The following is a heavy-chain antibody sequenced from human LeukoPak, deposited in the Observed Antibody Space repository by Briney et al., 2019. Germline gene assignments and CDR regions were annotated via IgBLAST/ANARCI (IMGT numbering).Heavy chain of an antibody. CDR2: ISDSGGST. Sequence: PGGSLRLSCAASGFTFSSYAMTWVRQAPGKGLEWVSAISDSGGSTYYADSVKGRFTISRDNSKNTLYLQMNSLRAEDTAVYYCATRPLYGGIDYWGQGTLVTVSS. CDR1: GFTFSSYA. J-gene: IGHJ4*02. V-gene: IGHV3-23*01. CDR3: ATRPLYGGIDY. D-gene: IGHD4-23*01.